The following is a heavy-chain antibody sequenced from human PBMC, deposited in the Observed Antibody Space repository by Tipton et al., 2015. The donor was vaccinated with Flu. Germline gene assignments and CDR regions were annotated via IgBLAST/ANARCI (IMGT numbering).Heavy chain of an antibody. CDR3: ARTSARGGFDH. CDR2: VYYSGST. J-gene: IGHJ4*02. CDR1: GGSIRNYY. D-gene: IGHD3-16*01. V-gene: IGHV4-59*08. Sequence: TLSLTCTVSGGSIRNYYWSWIRQPPGKGLEFIGYVYYSGSTNYNPSLKSRVTILVDTSKNQFSLNLSSVTAADTAVYYCARTSARGGFDHWGQVTLVTVSS.